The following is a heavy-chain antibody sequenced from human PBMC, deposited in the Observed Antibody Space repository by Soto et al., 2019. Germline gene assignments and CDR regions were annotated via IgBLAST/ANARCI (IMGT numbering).Heavy chain of an antibody. J-gene: IGHJ4*02. CDR1: GFTFDDYG. CDR3: ASSGPRYDFWSGYPRGELSYFDY. Sequence: GGSLRLSCAASGFTFDDYGMSWVRQAPGKGLEWVSGINWNGGSTGYADSVKGRFTISRDNAKNSLYLQMNSLRAEDTALYYCASSGPRYDFWSGYPRGELSYFDYWGQGTLVTVSS. V-gene: IGHV3-20*04. D-gene: IGHD3-3*01. CDR2: INWNGGST.